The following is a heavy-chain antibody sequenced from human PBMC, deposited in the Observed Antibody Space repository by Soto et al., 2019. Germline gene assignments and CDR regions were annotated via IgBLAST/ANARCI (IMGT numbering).Heavy chain of an antibody. D-gene: IGHD6-19*01. CDR3: ARDKRSSGWYEDY. J-gene: IGHJ4*02. CDR2: ISSSSSYI. V-gene: IGHV3-21*01. Sequence: VQLVESGGGLVQPGGSLRLSCAASGFTFSSYSMNWVRQAPGKGLEWVSSISSSSSYIYYADSVKGRFTISRDNAKNSLYLQMNSLRAEDTAVYYCARDKRSSGWYEDYWGQGTLVTVSS. CDR1: GFTFSSYS.